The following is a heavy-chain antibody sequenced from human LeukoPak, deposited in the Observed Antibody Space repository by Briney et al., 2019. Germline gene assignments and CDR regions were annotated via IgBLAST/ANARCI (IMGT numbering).Heavy chain of an antibody. V-gene: IGHV3-66*01. CDR2: IYNGDNT. D-gene: IGHD6-19*01. Sequence: GGSLRLSCVASRFTVSNNHMNGVREAPGKGLEWVSVIYNGDNTYYADSVQGRFTISKDNSKNTLYLQMNSLRPEDAAVYFCARASRWLAFDNWGQGTLVTVSS. CDR3: ARASRWLAFDN. CDR1: RFTVSNNH. J-gene: IGHJ4*02.